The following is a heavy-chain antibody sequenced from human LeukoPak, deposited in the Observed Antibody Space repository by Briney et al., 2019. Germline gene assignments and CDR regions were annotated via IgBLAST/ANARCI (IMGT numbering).Heavy chain of an antibody. CDR3: ARGALQYQTSGDNWFDP. J-gene: IGHJ5*02. CDR2: ISSSSNYI. CDR1: GFTFSSYS. V-gene: IGHV3-21*01. Sequence: GGSLRLSCAASGFTFSSYSMNWVRQAPGKGLEWVSSISSSSNYIYYADSVEGRFTISRDNAKNSLYLQMDSLRAEDTAVYYCARGALQYQTSGDNWFDPWGQGTLVTVSS. D-gene: IGHD2-2*01.